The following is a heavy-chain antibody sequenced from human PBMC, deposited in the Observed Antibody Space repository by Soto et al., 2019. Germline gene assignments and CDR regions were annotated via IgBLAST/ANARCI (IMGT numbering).Heavy chain of an antibody. D-gene: IGHD3-16*02. CDR1: GYTFTSYG. J-gene: IGHJ3*02. CDR3: ARDRYYIWGSYRYSKGPNAFDI. Sequence: ASVKVSCKASGYTFTSYGISWVRQAPGQGLEWMGWISAYNGNTNYAQKFQGRVTMTTDTSTSTAYMELRSLRSDDTAVYYCARDRYYIWGSYRYSKGPNAFDIWGQGTMVTVSS. CDR2: ISAYNGNT. V-gene: IGHV1-18*01.